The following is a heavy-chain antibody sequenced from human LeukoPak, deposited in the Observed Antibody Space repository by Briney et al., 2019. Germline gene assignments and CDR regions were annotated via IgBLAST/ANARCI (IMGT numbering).Heavy chain of an antibody. CDR3: ARTLRGGFDY. Sequence: SETLSLTCTVSGGSISNYYWIWIRQPPGKGLQWIGYIYNDGNSNYNPSLKSRVTISVDTSMNQFSLKLSSVTAADTAVYYCARTLRGGFDYWGQGTLVTVSS. J-gene: IGHJ4*02. CDR2: IYNDGNS. V-gene: IGHV4-4*08. CDR1: GGSISNYY.